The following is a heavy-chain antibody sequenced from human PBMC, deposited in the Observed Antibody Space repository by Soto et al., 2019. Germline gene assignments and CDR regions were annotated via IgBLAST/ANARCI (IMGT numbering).Heavy chain of an antibody. Sequence: EVQLLESGGGLVQPGGXLRLSCAASGFXFXNFAMSWARQAPGKGLEWVSGVSGSGANTYYADSVKGRFTISRDDSRNTLYLQMNSLTAEDTAVYYCALGWYFDLWGRGTLVTVSS. CDR3: ALGWYFDL. D-gene: IGHD7-27*01. J-gene: IGHJ2*01. V-gene: IGHV3-23*01. CDR2: VSGSGANT. CDR1: GFXFXNFA.